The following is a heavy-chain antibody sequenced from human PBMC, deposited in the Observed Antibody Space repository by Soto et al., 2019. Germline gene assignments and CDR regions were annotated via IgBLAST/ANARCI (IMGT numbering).Heavy chain of an antibody. J-gene: IGHJ5*02. Sequence: SETLSLTCAAYGGSFSGYYWSWIRQPPGKGLEWIGKINHSGSTNYNPPLKSRVTISVDTSKNQFSLKLSSVTAADTAVYYCARGEPDIVVVPAPFDPWGQGTLVTVSS. CDR1: GGSFSGYY. CDR2: INHSGST. V-gene: IGHV4-34*01. CDR3: ARGEPDIVVVPAPFDP. D-gene: IGHD2-2*01.